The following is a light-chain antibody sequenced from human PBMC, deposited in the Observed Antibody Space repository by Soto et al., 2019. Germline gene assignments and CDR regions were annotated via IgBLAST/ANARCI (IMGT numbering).Light chain of an antibody. Sequence: QSALTQPRSVSGSPGQSVTISCTGTSSDVGSYNYVSWYQQHPGKAPKLMIYDVSTRPSGVPDRFSGSKSGNTASLTISGLQAEDEADYYCCSYAGTYTYVFGIGTKVTVL. CDR2: DVS. CDR1: SSDVGSYNY. V-gene: IGLV2-11*01. J-gene: IGLJ1*01. CDR3: CSYAGTYTYV.